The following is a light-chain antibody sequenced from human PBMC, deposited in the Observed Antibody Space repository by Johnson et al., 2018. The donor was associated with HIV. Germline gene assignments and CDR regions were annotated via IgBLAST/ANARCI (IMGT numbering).Light chain of an antibody. CDR2: RNN. J-gene: IGLJ1*01. CDR3: GTCGGV. Sequence: QPVLTQPPSASGTPGQRVTISCSGSSSNIGSNTVNWYQQLPGTAPKLLIYRNNQRPSGVPDRFSGSKSGTSASLAISGLQAEDEADYYCGTCGGVFGTGTKVTVL. CDR1: SSNIGSNT. V-gene: IGLV1-44*01.